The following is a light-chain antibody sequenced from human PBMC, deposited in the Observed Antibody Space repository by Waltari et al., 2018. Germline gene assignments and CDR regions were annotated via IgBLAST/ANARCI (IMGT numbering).Light chain of an antibody. Sequence: SSELTQDPAVSVALGQTVRITCQGDSIRSYYVSWFHQKPGQAPALVIYGQNNRPSGIADRFSASSSGSTASLTIIGAQAEDEADYYCHSRDSSGDVLIGGGTKLTVV. CDR2: GQN. V-gene: IGLV3-19*01. CDR3: HSRDSSGDVL. J-gene: IGLJ2*01. CDR1: SIRSYY.